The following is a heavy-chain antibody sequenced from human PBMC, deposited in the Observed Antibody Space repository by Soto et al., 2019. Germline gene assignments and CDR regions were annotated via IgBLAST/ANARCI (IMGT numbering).Heavy chain of an antibody. V-gene: IGHV3-23*01. CDR1: GFTFSSYA. CDR2: ISCSGGST. Sequence: PGGSLRLSCAASGFTFSSYAMSWVRQAPGKGPEWVSAISCSGGSTYYADSVKGRFTISRDNSKNTLYLQMNSLRAEDTAVYYCAVLVDTGMRFDYWGQGTLVTVSS. J-gene: IGHJ4*02. D-gene: IGHD5-18*01. CDR3: AVLVDTGMRFDY.